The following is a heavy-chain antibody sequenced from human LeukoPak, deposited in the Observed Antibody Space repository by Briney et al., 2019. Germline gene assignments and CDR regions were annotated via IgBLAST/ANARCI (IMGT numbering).Heavy chain of an antibody. CDR2: ISGSGGST. J-gene: IGHJ4*02. Sequence: GGSLRLSCAASGFTFSSYAMSWVRQAPGKGLEWVSAISGSGGSTYYADSVKGRFTISRDNSKNTLYLQMNSLRAEDTAVYYCAKSRIHYDILTGYYYFDYWGQGTLVTVSP. CDR1: GFTFSSYA. V-gene: IGHV3-23*01. CDR3: AKSRIHYDILTGYYYFDY. D-gene: IGHD3-9*01.